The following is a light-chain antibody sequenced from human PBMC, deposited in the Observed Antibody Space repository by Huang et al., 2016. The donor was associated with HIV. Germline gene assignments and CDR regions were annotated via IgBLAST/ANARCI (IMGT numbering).Light chain of an antibody. V-gene: IGKV3-15*01. Sequence: EIVMTQSPASLPVSPGERATLSCRARQSVNSDLAWYLKQPGQAPSLLIYGAAVKATGVPPRFSGSGSGTNFTLTISSLQSEDFALYYCHQYNDWPRTFGQGTKVEVK. CDR3: HQYNDWPRT. CDR1: QSVNSD. J-gene: IGKJ1*01. CDR2: GAA.